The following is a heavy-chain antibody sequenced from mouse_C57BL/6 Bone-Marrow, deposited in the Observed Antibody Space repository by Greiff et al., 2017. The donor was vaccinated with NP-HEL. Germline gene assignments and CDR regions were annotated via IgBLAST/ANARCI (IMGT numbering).Heavy chain of an antibody. Sequence: DVQLQESGPGLVKPSQTVFLTCTVTGISITTGNYRWSWIRQFPGNKLEWIGYIYYSGTITYNPSLTSRTTITRDTPQNQFFLEMNSLTAEDTATYYCARGHSSGYPAWFAYWGQGTLVTVSA. CDR2: IYYSGTI. CDR1: GISITTGNYR. CDR3: ARGHSSGYPAWFAY. J-gene: IGHJ3*01. D-gene: IGHD3-2*02. V-gene: IGHV3-5*01.